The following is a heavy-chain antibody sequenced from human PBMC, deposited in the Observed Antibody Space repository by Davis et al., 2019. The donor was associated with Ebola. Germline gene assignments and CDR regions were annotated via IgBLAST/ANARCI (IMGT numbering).Heavy chain of an antibody. Sequence: MPSETLSLTCAVSGGSISSSNWWSWVRQPPGKGLEWIGEIYHSGSTNYNPSLKSRVTISIDKSKNQFSLKLSSVTAADTAVYYCTRDRIVPNYYYYGMDVWGQGTTVTVSS. V-gene: IGHV4-4*02. D-gene: IGHD2-2*01. CDR3: TRDRIVPNYYYYGMDV. J-gene: IGHJ6*02. CDR2: IYHSGST. CDR1: GGSISSSNW.